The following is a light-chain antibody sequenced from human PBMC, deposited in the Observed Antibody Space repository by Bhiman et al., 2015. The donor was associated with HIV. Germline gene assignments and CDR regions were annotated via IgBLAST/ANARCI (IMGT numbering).Light chain of an antibody. Sequence: QSVLTQPPSVSGAPGQRVTISCTGDSSNIGAGYDVHWYQQVPGTAPKVLIYGSTHRPPGVPDRFSGSKSGTSASLAIAGLQAEDEAVYYCQSYDSSLSGSWVFGGGTKLTVL. CDR2: GST. V-gene: IGLV1-40*01. J-gene: IGLJ3*02. CDR1: SSNIGAGYD. CDR3: QSYDSSLSGSWV.